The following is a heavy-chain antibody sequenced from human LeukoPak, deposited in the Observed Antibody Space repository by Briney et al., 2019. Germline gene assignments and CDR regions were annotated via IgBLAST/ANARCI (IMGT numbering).Heavy chain of an antibody. Sequence: GGSLRLSCAASGFTFSSYAMNRVRQAPGKGLEWVSAISGSGGSTYYADSVKGRFTISRDNSKNTLYLQMNSLRAEDTAVYYCAKALYGSGSYYNSPFDYWGQGTLVTVSS. CDR2: ISGSGGST. CDR3: AKALYGSGSYYNSPFDY. J-gene: IGHJ4*02. CDR1: GFTFSSYA. D-gene: IGHD3-10*01. V-gene: IGHV3-23*01.